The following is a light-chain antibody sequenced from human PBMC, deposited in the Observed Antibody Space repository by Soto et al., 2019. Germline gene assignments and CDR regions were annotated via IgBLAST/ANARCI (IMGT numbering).Light chain of an antibody. CDR2: KAS. V-gene: IGKV1-5*03. CDR3: QQYNSYPWT. CDR1: QSISNW. J-gene: IGKJ1*01. Sequence: DIRMTQSPSTLSASVGDRVTITCRASQSISNWLAWHQQKPGKAPKLLIYKASSLESGVPSRFSGSGSGTEFTLTISSLQPDDFATYYCQQYNSYPWTFGQGTKVEIK.